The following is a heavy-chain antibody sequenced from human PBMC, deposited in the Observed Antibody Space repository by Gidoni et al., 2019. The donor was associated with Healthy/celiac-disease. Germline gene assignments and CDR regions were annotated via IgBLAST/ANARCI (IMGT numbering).Heavy chain of an antibody. CDR3: AKDTNKYGDYDWYFDL. V-gene: IGHV3-43*02. J-gene: IGHJ2*01. Sequence: EVQLVESGGGVVQPGGSMSLSCAASGSTFDDYAMHWVRQAPGKGLEWVSLISGDGGSTYYADSVKGRFTISRDNSKNSLYLQMNSLRTEDTALYYCAKDTNKYGDYDWYFDLWGRGTLVTVSS. CDR2: ISGDGGST. D-gene: IGHD4-17*01. CDR1: GSTFDDYA.